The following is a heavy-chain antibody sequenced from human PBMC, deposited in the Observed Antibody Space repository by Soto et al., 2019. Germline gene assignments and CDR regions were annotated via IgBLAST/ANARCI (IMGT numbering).Heavy chain of an antibody. CDR3: ARVERGTATTVVDAFDI. J-gene: IGHJ3*02. CDR1: GGSFSGYY. D-gene: IGHD1-1*01. Sequence: QVQLQQWGAGLLKPSETLSLTCAVYGGSFSGYYWSWIRQPPGKGLEWIGEISHSGRTNYNPSLKSRVTISIDMSRYHFSLKLSSVTAADTALYYCARVERGTATTVVDAFDIWGQGTMVTVSA. CDR2: ISHSGRT. V-gene: IGHV4-34*01.